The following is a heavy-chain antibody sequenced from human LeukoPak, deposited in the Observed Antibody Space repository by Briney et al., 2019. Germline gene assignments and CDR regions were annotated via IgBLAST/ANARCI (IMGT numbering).Heavy chain of an antibody. D-gene: IGHD6-6*01. CDR1: GGAISTEY. Sequence: PSETLSLTCTVSGGAISTEYWSWIRQPPGKGLQWLGYIYYSGTTNYSPSLKSRVTMSVDTTKNQFSLKLTSVTAADTAVYYCARGPTSEYEPLTWYFDLWGRGTLVTVS. V-gene: IGHV4-59*01. CDR2: IYYSGTT. CDR3: ARGPTSEYEPLTWYFDL. J-gene: IGHJ2*01.